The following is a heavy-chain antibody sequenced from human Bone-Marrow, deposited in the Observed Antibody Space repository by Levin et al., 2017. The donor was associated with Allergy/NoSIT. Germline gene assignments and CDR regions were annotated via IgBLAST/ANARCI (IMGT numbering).Heavy chain of an antibody. CDR2: ISSIGATT. V-gene: IGHV3-23*01. D-gene: IGHD3-16*01. CDR3: AQLWARDKIDY. J-gene: IGHJ4*02. Sequence: PGGSLRLSCAASGFTFSSEAMSWVRQAPGKGPEWVSAISSIGATTYYADSVRGRFIISRDESKRTLTLQIHSLRADDTAVYYCAQLWARDKIDYWGQGTLVTVSS. CDR1: GFTFSSEA.